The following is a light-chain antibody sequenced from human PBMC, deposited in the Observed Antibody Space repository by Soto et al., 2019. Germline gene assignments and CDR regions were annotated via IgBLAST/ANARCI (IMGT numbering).Light chain of an antibody. J-gene: IGKJ1*01. Sequence: VIWMTQSPSLLSASTGERVTISCRMSQGISSYLXXXQXKPXXXPXXXXYAXSTSQSGVPSRFSGSGSGTDFTLTISCLQSEDFATYYCQQYNNWPRTVGQGTKVDI. CDR1: QGISSY. CDR3: QQYNNWPRT. V-gene: IGKV1D-8*01. CDR2: AXS.